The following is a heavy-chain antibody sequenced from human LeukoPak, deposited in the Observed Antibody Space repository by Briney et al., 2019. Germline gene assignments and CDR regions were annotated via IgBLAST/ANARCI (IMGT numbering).Heavy chain of an antibody. V-gene: IGHV3-53*01. Sequence: GGSLRLSCAASGFTVNNDYMSWVRQAPGKGLEWVSILDSDGSTYYTDSVKGRFTISRDNSKNTLHLQMNSLRAEDTAVYYCARDRDYAFDYWGQGTLVTVSS. D-gene: IGHD4-17*01. CDR2: LDSDGST. J-gene: IGHJ4*02. CDR3: ARDRDYAFDY. CDR1: GFTVNNDY.